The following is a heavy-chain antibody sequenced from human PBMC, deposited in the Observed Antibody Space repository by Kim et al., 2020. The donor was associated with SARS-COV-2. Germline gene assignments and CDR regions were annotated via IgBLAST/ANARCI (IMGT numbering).Heavy chain of an antibody. CDR2: IYYSGST. CDR3: ARVEGYYGDYYFDY. V-gene: IGHV4-61*01. D-gene: IGHD4-17*01. J-gene: IGHJ4*02. CDR1: GGSVSSGSYY. Sequence: SETLSLTCTVSGGSVSSGSYYWSWIRQPPGKGLEWIGYIYYSGSTNYNPSLKSRVTISVDTSKNQFSLKLSSVTAADTAVYYCARVEGYYGDYYFDYWGQGTLVTVSS.